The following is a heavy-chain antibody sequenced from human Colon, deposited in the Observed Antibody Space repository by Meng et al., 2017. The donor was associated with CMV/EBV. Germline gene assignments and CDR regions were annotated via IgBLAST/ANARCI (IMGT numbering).Heavy chain of an antibody. CDR1: GFTFSSYS. V-gene: IGHV3-21*06. CDR2: ISTGSSYI. Sequence: GESLKISCAASGFTFSSYSMNWVRQAPGKGLEWVASISTGSSYIYYAASLQGRFTISRDNAKNSVYLQMNNLGAEDTAVYYCTRLGGSKPFDYWGQGTLVTVSS. CDR3: TRLGGSKPFDY. J-gene: IGHJ4*02. D-gene: IGHD3-16*01.